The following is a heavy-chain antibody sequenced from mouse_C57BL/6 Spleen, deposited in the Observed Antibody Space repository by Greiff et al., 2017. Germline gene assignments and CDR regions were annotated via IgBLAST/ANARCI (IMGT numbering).Heavy chain of an antibody. V-gene: IGHV1-69*01. CDR1: GYTFTSYW. D-gene: IGHD1-3*01. J-gene: IGHJ3*01. CDR3: SRRSSRESWFAY. CDR2: IDPSDSYT. Sequence: VQLQQPGAELVMPGASVKLSCKASGYTFTSYWMHWVKQRPGQGLEWIGEIDPSDSYTNYNQKFKGKSTLTVDKSSSTTHLQLHSRPSSDSAVFYCSRRSSRESWFAYWGQGTLVTVSA.